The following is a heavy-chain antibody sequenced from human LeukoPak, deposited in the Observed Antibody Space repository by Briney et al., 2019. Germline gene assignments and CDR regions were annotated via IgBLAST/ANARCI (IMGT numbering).Heavy chain of an antibody. Sequence: PGGSLRLSCAASGFTFDDYGMSWVRQAPGKGLEWVSGINWNGGSTGYADSVKGRFTISRDNAKNSLYLQMNSLRAEDTALYYCARPRGYEYYYYMDVWGKGTTVAVSS. CDR3: ARPRGYEYYYYMDV. V-gene: IGHV3-20*04. D-gene: IGHD5-12*01. J-gene: IGHJ6*03. CDR2: INWNGGST. CDR1: GFTFDDYG.